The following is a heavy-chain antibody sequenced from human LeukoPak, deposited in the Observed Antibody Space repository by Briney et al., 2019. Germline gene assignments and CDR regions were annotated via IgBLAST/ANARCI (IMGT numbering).Heavy chain of an antibody. CDR1: GYRFTKYW. J-gene: IGHJ4*02. Sequence: GESLKISCKGSGYRFTKYWIAWVRQMPGKGLEWMGIIYPDDSDRKYSPSFQGQVTSSADKSINTAYLQWSSLKASDTAMYYCARQGFSTAGGYDYWGQGTLVTVSS. D-gene: IGHD3-16*01. CDR2: IYPDDSDR. CDR3: ARQGFSTAGGYDY. V-gene: IGHV5-51*01.